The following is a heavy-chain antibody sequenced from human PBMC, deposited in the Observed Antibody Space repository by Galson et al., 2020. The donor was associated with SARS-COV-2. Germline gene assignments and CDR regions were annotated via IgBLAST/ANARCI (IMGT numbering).Heavy chain of an antibody. CDR3: ARDRGITGTTSVDY. D-gene: IGHD1-7*01. Sequence: KNGESLKISCAASGFTFSSYSMNWVRQAPGKGLEWVSSISSSSSYIYYADSVQGRFTISRDNAKNSLYLQMTSLRAEDTAVYYCARDRGITGTTSVDYWGQGTLVTVSS. V-gene: IGHV3-21*01. J-gene: IGHJ4*02. CDR2: ISSSSSYI. CDR1: GFTFSSYS.